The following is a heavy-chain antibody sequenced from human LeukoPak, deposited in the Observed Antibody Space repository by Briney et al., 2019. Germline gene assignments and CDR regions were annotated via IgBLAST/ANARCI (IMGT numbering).Heavy chain of an antibody. V-gene: IGHV1-69*13. J-gene: IGHJ5*02. Sequence: SVKVSCKASGGTFSSYAISWVRQAPGQGLEWMGGIIPIFGTANYAQKFQGRVTITADESTSTAYMELSSLRSEDTAVYYCASKRASYYDSYQGQNWFDPWGQGTLVTVSS. CDR3: ASKRASYYDSYQGQNWFDP. CDR2: IIPIFGTA. CDR1: GGTFSSYA. D-gene: IGHD3-22*01.